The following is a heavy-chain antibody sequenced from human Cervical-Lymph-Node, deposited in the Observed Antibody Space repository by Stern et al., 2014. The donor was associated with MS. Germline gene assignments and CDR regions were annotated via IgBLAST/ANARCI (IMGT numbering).Heavy chain of an antibody. J-gene: IGHJ4*02. CDR1: GFIFRNSG. V-gene: IGHV3-33*01. Sequence: QVQLVESGGGVVQPGRSLRLSCAASGFIFRNSGMHWVRQAPGKGLAWVAVFWQDGSNKYYADSVKGRFPISRDNSNNMVDLQMNSLRVEDMGIYYCTRDPRGYCSGGSCYQGFFDSWGRGTLVTVSS. D-gene: IGHD2-15*01. CDR3: TRDPRGYCSGGSCYQGFFDS. CDR2: FWQDGSNK.